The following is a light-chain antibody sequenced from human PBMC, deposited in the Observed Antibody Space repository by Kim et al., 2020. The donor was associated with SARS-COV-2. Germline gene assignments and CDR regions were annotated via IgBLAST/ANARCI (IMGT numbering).Light chain of an antibody. J-gene: IGKJ1*01. CDR2: WAS. CDR3: QQYYSTPWT. CDR1: QSVLHSANDKNN. V-gene: IGKV4-1*01. Sequence: DIVMTQSPDSLAVSLGERATIKCKSSQSVLHSANDKNNLAWYQQRPGQFPKLLIYWASTRESGVPDRFRGSGSGTDFTLTISSLQAEDVAVYYCQQYYSTPWTFGQGTKLEI.